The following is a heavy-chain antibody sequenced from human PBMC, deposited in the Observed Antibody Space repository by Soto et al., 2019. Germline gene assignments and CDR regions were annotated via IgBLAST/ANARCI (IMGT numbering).Heavy chain of an antibody. CDR3: ARSGYSYGVAYFDY. CDR2: IYSGGST. V-gene: IGHV3-53*04. D-gene: IGHD5-18*01. J-gene: IGHJ4*02. Sequence: PGKGLEWVSVIYSGGSTYYADSVKGRFTISRHNSKNTLYLQMNSLRAEDTAVYYCARSGYSYGVAYFDYWRQGTLVTVSS.